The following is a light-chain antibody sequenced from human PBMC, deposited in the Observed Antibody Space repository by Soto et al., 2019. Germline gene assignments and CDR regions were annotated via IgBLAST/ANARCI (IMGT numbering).Light chain of an antibody. V-gene: IGKV1-33*01. CDR3: QQYDNPFT. CDR1: QDISNY. CDR2: DAS. Sequence: DIQMTQSPSSLSASVGDRVTITCQASQDISNYLNWYQQKPGKAPKLLIYDASNLETGVPSRFSGSGSGTDFTFTISSLQPEDIATYYRQQYDNPFTFGGGTKVEIK. J-gene: IGKJ4*01.